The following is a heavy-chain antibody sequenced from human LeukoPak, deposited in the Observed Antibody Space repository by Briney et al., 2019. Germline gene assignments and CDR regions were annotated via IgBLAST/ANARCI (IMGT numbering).Heavy chain of an antibody. V-gene: IGHV6-1*01. CDR3: ARDEPNSSGGFDY. Sequence: SQTLSLTCAISGDSVSSNSAAWTWIRQSPSRGLEWLGRTYYRSKWYNDYAVSVKSRITINPDTSKNQFPLQLNSVTPEDTAVYYCARDEPNSSGGFDYWGQGTLVTVSS. CDR2: TYYRSKWYN. D-gene: IGHD6-19*01. J-gene: IGHJ4*02. CDR1: GDSVSSNSAA.